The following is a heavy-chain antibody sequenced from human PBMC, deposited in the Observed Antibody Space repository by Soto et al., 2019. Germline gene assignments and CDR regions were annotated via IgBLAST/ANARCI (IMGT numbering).Heavy chain of an antibody. CDR1: GGTFSTYA. J-gene: IGHJ3*02. Sequence: QVQLVQSGAEVKKPGSSVKVSCKASGGTFSTYAISWVRQAPGQGLEWMGGIIPIFGTANYAQKFQGRVTITADESXXTAYMELSSLRSEDTAVYYCAKEAVAGRVVDAFDIWGQGTMVTVSS. CDR3: AKEAVAGRVVDAFDI. V-gene: IGHV1-69*12. D-gene: IGHD6-19*01. CDR2: IIPIFGTA.